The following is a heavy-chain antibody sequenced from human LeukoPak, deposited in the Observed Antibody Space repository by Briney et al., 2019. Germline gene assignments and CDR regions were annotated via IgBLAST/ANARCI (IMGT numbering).Heavy chain of an antibody. Sequence: GGSLRLSCAASGFTFSSYGMHWVRQAPGKGLEWVAFIRYDGSNKYYADSVKGRFTISRDNSKNTLYLQMNSLRAEDTAVYYCAKPPGVAATNYFDYWGQGTLVTVSS. J-gene: IGHJ4*02. V-gene: IGHV3-30*02. CDR2: IRYDGSNK. CDR1: GFTFSSYG. D-gene: IGHD2-15*01. CDR3: AKPPGVAATNYFDY.